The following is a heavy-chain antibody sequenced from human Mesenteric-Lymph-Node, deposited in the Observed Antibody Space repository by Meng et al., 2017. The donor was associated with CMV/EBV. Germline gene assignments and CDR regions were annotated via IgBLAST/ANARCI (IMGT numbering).Heavy chain of an antibody. CDR2: IYYSGST. CDR1: GGSVSSGSYY. J-gene: IGHJ6*02. V-gene: IGHV4-61*01. D-gene: IGHD4-23*01. CDR3: ARAVIRDYGGDGMDV. Sequence: SETLSLTCTVSGGSVSSGSYYWSWIRQPPGKGLEWIGYIYYSGSTNYNPSLKSRVTISVDTSKNQFSLKLSSVTAADTAVYYCARAVIRDYGGDGMDVWGQGITVTV.